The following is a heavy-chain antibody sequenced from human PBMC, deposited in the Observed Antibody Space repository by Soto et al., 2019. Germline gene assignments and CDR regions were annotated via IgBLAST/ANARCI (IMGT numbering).Heavy chain of an antibody. Sequence: ASVKGSCKASGYTFTGYYVHWVRQAPGQGLEWMGWINPNSGGTNYAQKFQGWVTMTRDTSISTAYMELSRLRSDDTAVYYCARGYYYDSSGYLGYFDYWGQGTLVTVSS. CDR3: ARGYYYDSSGYLGYFDY. CDR1: GYTFTGYY. CDR2: INPNSGGT. V-gene: IGHV1-2*04. D-gene: IGHD3-22*01. J-gene: IGHJ4*02.